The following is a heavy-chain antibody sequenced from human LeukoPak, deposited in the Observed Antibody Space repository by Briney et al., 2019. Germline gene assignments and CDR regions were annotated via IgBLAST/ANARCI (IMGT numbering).Heavy chain of an antibody. J-gene: IGHJ5*02. CDR1: GFTFSRYG. D-gene: IGHD2-21*02. CDR2: IRYDGSKK. CDR3: AREVTPNWFDP. V-gene: IGHV3-30*02. Sequence: PGGSLRLSCAASGFTFSRYGMHWVRQAPGKGLEWVAFIRYDGSKKHYADFVKGRFTISRDDSRNALDLQMSSLRVEDAAVYYCAREVTPNWFDPWGQGTLVTVSS.